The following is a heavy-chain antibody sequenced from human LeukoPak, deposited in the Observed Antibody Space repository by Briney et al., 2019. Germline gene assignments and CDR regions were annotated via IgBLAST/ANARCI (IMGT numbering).Heavy chain of an antibody. D-gene: IGHD6-19*01. CDR1: GYTFTGYN. V-gene: IGHV1-2*02. CDR3: ARDMTMAGEVPQY. Sequence: ASVKVSCTASGYTFTGYNMHWVRQAAGHGLEWMGWINPNSGGTNYAQKFQCRVTMTRDTPISTAYMELSRLRSDDTAMYYCARDMTMAGEVPQYWGQGTLVTVSS. J-gene: IGHJ4*02. CDR2: INPNSGGT.